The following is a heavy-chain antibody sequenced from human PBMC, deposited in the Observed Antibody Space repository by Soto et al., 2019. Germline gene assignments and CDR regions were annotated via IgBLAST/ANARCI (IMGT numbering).Heavy chain of an antibody. V-gene: IGHV4-39*01. J-gene: IGHJ6*02. CDR1: GGSISSSSYY. CDR3: ANLAARPRLGYYYYCGMDV. Sequence: SETLSLTCTVSGGSISSSSYYWGWIRQPPGKGLEWIGSIYYSGSTYYNPSLKSRVTISVDTSKNQFSLKLSSVTAADTAVYYCANLAARPRLGYYYYCGMDVWGQGTTVTVSS. CDR2: IYYSGST. D-gene: IGHD6-6*01.